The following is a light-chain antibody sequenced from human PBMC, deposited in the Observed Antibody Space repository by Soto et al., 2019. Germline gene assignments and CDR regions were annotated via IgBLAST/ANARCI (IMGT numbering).Light chain of an antibody. CDR1: QSIRSS. CDR2: GAS. Sequence: EIEMTQSPATLSVSPGERATLSCRASQSIRSSLAWYQQRPGQAPRLLIYGASTRATGFPARFSGSGSGTDFTLTISSLQSEDFAVNYCQQYEDWPPYTFGQGTKLEIK. V-gene: IGKV3-15*01. CDR3: QQYEDWPPYT. J-gene: IGKJ2*01.